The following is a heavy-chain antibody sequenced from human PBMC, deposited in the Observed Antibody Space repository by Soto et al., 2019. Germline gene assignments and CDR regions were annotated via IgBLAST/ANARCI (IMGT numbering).Heavy chain of an antibody. CDR2: IMPILGIA. V-gene: IGHV1-69*10. CDR1: GGTFSSYA. CDR3: ARGSYDSSGYYYNWFVP. Sequence: ASVKVSCKASGGTFSSYAISWVRQAPGQGLEWMGGIMPILGIANYAQKFQGRVTITADKSTSTAYMELSSLRSEDAAVYYCARGSYDSSGYYYNWFVPWGQGTLVTVSS. D-gene: IGHD3-22*01. J-gene: IGHJ5*02.